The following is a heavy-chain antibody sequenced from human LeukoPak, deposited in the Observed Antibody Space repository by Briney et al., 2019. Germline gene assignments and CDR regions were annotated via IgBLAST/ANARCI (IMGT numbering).Heavy chain of an antibody. CDR2: IYYSGST. CDR3: ARHGGLWTYYYDSSGYYFDY. J-gene: IGHJ4*02. Sequence: SETLSLTCTVSGGSISSYYWSWIRQPPGKGLEWIGYIYYSGSTNYNPSLKSRVTISVDTSKNQFSLKLSSVTAADTAVYYCARHGGLWTYYYDSSGYYFDYWGQGTLVTVSS. V-gene: IGHV4-59*08. CDR1: GGSISSYY. D-gene: IGHD3-22*01.